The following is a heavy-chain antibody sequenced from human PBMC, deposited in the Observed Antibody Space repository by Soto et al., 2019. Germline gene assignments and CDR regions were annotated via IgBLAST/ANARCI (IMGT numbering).Heavy chain of an antibody. CDR1: GFTFNSYA. V-gene: IGHV3-30-3*01. CDR3: ARELFKTVYYFDY. Sequence: GGSLRLSCAASGFTFNSYAMHWVRQAPGKGLEWVAVISYDGSNKYYADSVKGRFTISRDNSKNTLYLQMNSLRAEDTAVYYCARELFKTVYYFDYWGQGTLVTVSS. D-gene: IGHD4-17*01. J-gene: IGHJ4*02. CDR2: ISYDGSNK.